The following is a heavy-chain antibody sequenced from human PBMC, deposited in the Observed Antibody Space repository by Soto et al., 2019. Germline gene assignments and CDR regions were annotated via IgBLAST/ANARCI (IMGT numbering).Heavy chain of an antibody. CDR2: IYDSGST. CDR3: ARGETQQQRDY. V-gene: IGHV4-59*12. J-gene: IGHJ4*02. Sequence: TSETLSLTCTVSGGSISNYYWSWVRQPPGKGLEWIGYIYDSGSTNYNPSLKSRVTISVDTSKNQFSLKLSSVTDADTAVYYCARGETQQQRDYWGQGTLVTVSS. D-gene: IGHD6-13*01. CDR1: GGSISNYY.